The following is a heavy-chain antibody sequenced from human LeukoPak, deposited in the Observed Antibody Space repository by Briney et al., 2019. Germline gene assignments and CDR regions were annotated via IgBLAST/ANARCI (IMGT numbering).Heavy chain of an antibody. Sequence: GGSLRLSCAASGFTFSSYGMSWVRQAPGKGLEWVWAISGSGGSTYYADSVKGRFTISRDNSKNTLYLQMNSLRAEDTAVYYCAKGYDILTGYYSCAFDIWGQGTMVTVSS. CDR2: ISGSGGST. CDR1: GFTFSSYG. V-gene: IGHV3-23*01. J-gene: IGHJ3*02. CDR3: AKGYDILTGYYSCAFDI. D-gene: IGHD3-9*01.